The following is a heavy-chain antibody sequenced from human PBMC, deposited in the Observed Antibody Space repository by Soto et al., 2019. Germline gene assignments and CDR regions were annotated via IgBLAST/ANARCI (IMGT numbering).Heavy chain of an antibody. D-gene: IGHD3-10*01. CDR1: GYAFTSYG. Sequence: QVQLVQSGPEVKKPGASVRVSCMTSGYAFTSYGVNWVRQVPGQGLEWMGWIAPHSGRTTYLPKFQGRVTITADPSTNTADMELTSLSSDDTGIYLCARAATGSYHSAYWGQGTVVTVSA. CDR3: ARAATGSYHSAY. J-gene: IGHJ4*02. CDR2: IAPHSGRT. V-gene: IGHV1-18*04.